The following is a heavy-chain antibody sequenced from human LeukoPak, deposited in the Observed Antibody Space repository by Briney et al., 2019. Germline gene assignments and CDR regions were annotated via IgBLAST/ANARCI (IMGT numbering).Heavy chain of an antibody. CDR2: IYHSGST. CDR3: ARASGYSYGNWFDP. Sequence: SETLSLTCTVSGGSISSSSYYWGWIRQPPGKGLEWIGSIYHSGSTYYNPSLKSRVTISVDTSKNQFSLKLSSVTAADTAVYYCARASGYSYGNWFDPWGQGTLVTVSS. J-gene: IGHJ5*02. V-gene: IGHV4-39*07. CDR1: GGSISSSSYY. D-gene: IGHD5-18*01.